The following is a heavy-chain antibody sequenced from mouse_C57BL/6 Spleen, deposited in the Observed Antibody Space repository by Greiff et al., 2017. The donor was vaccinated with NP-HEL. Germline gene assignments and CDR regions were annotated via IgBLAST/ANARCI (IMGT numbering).Heavy chain of an antibody. Sequence: VQRVESGPGLVQPSQSLSITCTVSGFSLTSYGVHWVRQSPGQGLEWLGVIWSGGSTDYNADIISRLSISKDNTKSQVFFKMNSLQADDTAIYYCARNDAMDYWGQGTSVTVSS. V-gene: IGHV2-2*01. CDR2: IWSGGST. CDR1: GFSLTSYG. J-gene: IGHJ4*01. CDR3: ARNDAMDY.